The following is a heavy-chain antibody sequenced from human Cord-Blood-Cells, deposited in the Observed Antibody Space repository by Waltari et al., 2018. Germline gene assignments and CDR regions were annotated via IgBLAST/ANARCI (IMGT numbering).Heavy chain of an antibody. CDR3: AAYYGSGSYWAFDI. CDR1: GGTFSSYA. V-gene: IGHV1-69*10. CDR2: IIPILGIA. Sequence: QVQLVQSGAEVKKPGSSVKVSCKASGGTFSSYAISWVRQAPGQGLEWMEGIIPILGIANYAQKFQGRVTITADKSTSTAYMELSSLRSEDTAVYYCAAYYGSGSYWAFDIWGQGTMVTVSS. J-gene: IGHJ3*02. D-gene: IGHD3-10*01.